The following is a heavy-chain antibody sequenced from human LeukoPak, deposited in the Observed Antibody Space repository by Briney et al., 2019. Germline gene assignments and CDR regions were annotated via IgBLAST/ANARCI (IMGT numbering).Heavy chain of an antibody. Sequence: SETLSLTCTVSGGSISSSSYYWGWIRQPPGKGLEWIGSIYYSGSTYYNPSLKSRVTISVDTSKNQFSLKLSSVTAADTAVYYCALTVTTLQLAFDYWGQGTLVTVSS. CDR1: GGSISSSSYY. CDR2: IYYSGST. J-gene: IGHJ4*02. V-gene: IGHV4-39*01. CDR3: ALTVTTLQLAFDY. D-gene: IGHD4-11*01.